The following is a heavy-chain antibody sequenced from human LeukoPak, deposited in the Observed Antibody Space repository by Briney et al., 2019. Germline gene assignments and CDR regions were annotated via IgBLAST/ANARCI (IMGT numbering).Heavy chain of an antibody. J-gene: IGHJ4*02. CDR1: GFTFSSYG. CDR2: IRYDGSNK. D-gene: IGHD3-3*01. Sequence: GGSLRLSCAASGFTFSSYGMHWVRQAPGKGLEWVAFIRYDGSNKYYADSVKGRFTISRDNPKNTLYLQMNSLRAEDTAVYYCAKDIGPLRFLEWVKTFDYWGQGTLVTVSS. CDR3: AKDIGPLRFLEWVKTFDY. V-gene: IGHV3-30*02.